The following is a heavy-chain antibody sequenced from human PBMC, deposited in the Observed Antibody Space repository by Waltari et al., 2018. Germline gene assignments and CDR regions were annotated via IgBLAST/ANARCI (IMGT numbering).Heavy chain of an antibody. J-gene: IGHJ3*02. V-gene: IGHV4-38-2*01. CDR1: GYSISSGYY. CDR3: ASSIAAAGPAGDAFDI. Sequence: QVQLQESGPGLVKPSETLSLTCAVSGYSISSGYYWGWIRQPPGKGLEWIGSIYHSGNTYYNPSLKRRVTISVATSKSQFALKLSSVTAADTAVYYCASSIAAAGPAGDAFDIWGQGTMVTVSS. D-gene: IGHD6-13*01. CDR2: IYHSGNT.